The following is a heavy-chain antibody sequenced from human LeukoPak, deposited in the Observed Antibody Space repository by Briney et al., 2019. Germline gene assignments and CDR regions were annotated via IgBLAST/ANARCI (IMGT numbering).Heavy chain of an antibody. V-gene: IGHV4-61*01. D-gene: IGHD3-22*01. J-gene: IGHJ3*02. CDR3: ARYTSDSSGYYGYAFDI. CDR2: IYYSGST. CDR1: GDSISSGSYY. Sequence: SETLSLTCTVSGDSISSGSYYWSWIRQPPGKGLEWIGYIYYSGSTNYNPSLKSRVTISVDTSKNQFSLKLSSVTAADTAVYYCARYTSDSSGYYGYAFDIWGQGTMVTVSS.